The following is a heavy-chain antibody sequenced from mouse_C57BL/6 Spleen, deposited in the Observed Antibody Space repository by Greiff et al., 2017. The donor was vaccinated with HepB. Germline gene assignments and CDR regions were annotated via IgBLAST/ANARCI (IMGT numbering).Heavy chain of an antibody. V-gene: IGHV10-1*01. CDR3: VRPYDWYFDV. CDR1: GFSFNTYA. CDR2: IRSKSNNYAT. Sequence: DVKLVESGGGLVQPKGSLKLSCAASGFSFNTYAMNWVRQAPGKGLEWVARIRSKSNNYATYYADSVKDRFTISRDDSESMLYLQMNNLKTEDTAMYYCVRPYDWYFDVWGTGTTVTVSS. D-gene: IGHD2-12*01. J-gene: IGHJ1*03.